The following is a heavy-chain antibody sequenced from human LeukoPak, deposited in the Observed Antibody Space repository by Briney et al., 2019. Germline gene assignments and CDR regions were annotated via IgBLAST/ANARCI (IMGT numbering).Heavy chain of an antibody. CDR1: GFTFSSNY. Sequence: PGGSLRLSCAASGFTFSSNYMSWVRQAPGKGLVWVSRGDGDVSHSTYADSVKGRFTISRDNAKNTLYLQMNRLTGEDTAVYYCAYSDHFDPWGQGTLVTVSS. J-gene: IGHJ5*02. V-gene: IGHV3-74*03. D-gene: IGHD4-17*01. CDR2: GDGDVSHS. CDR3: AYSDHFDP.